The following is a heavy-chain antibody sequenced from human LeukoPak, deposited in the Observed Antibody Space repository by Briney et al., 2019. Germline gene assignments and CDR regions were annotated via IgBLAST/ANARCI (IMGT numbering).Heavy chain of an antibody. J-gene: IGHJ6*04. CDR2: IKQDGSEK. V-gene: IGHV3-7*01. D-gene: IGHD1-26*01. CDR1: GFTFRSYW. Sequence: GGSLRLSCAGSGFTFRSYWMNWVRQAPGQGLEWVASIKQDGSEKYYVDSVKGRFTISRDNARNSLYLQMNSLRAEDTAVYYCAKDSPGASYMDVWGKGTTVTVSS. CDR3: AKDSPGASYMDV.